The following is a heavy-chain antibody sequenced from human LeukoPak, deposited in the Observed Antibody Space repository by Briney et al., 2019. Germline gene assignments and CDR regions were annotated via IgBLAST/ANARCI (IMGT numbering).Heavy chain of an antibody. J-gene: IGHJ4*02. V-gene: IGHV1-2*02. Sequence: ASVKVSCKASGYTFTGYYMHWVRQAPGQGLEWMGWINPNSGGTNYAQKFQGRATMTRETSISTAYMELSRLRSDDTAVYYCARAEEYYYGSGSYYSLPLWGQGTLDTVSS. CDR3: ARAEEYYYGSGSYYSLPL. CDR2: INPNSGGT. D-gene: IGHD3-10*01. CDR1: GYTFTGYY.